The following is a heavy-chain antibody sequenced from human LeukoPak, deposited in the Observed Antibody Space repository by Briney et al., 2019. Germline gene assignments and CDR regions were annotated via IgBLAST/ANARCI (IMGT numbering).Heavy chain of an antibody. CDR3: ARLNIVVVPAARANYYYYYMDV. CDR1: GYSFTSYW. D-gene: IGHD2-2*01. J-gene: IGHJ6*03. Sequence: GESLKISFKGSGYSFTSYWIGWVRPMPGKGLEWMGIIYPGDSDTRYSPSFQGQVTISADKSISTAYLQWSSLKASDTAMYYCARLNIVVVPAARANYYYYYMDVWGKGTTVTVSS. CDR2: IYPGDSDT. V-gene: IGHV5-51*01.